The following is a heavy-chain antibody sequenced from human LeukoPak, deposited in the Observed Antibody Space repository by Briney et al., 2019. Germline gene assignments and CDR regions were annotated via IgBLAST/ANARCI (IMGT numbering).Heavy chain of an antibody. CDR3: AARSLGGTTAGAFDI. D-gene: IGHD1-7*01. CDR2: IYYSGST. Sequence: PSETPSLTCTVSGGSISSYYWSWIRQPPGKGLEWIGYIYYSGSTNYNPSLKSRVTISVDTSKNQFSLKLSSVTAADTAVYYCAARSLGGTTAGAFDIWGQGTMVTVSS. V-gene: IGHV4-59*01. J-gene: IGHJ3*02. CDR1: GGSISSYY.